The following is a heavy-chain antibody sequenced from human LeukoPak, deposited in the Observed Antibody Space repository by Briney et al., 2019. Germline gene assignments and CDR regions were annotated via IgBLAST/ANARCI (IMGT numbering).Heavy chain of an antibody. CDR3: ARDLTFGSGSYFDY. CDR1: GFTFSISA. Sequence: PGGSLGLSCTASGFTFSISAMSWVRQAPGKGLEWITTLSNNGAAAYYADSVKGRFTISRDNSKNTLFLQMDSLRAEDTALYYCARDLTFGSGSYFDYWGQGTLVTVSS. J-gene: IGHJ4*02. D-gene: IGHD3-10*01. CDR2: LSNNGAAA. V-gene: IGHV3-23*01.